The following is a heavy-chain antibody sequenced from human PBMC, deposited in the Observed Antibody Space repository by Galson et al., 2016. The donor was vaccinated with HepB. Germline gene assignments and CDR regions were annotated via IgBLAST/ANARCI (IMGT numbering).Heavy chain of an antibody. Sequence: SLRLSCAASGFTFSLYTMHWVRQAPGKGLEWVSLISNAASNKYYADSVKGRFTISRDNSKNTLYLQMNSLRTEDTATYYCANIHAGSFAFDIWGQGTMVIVSS. V-gene: IGHV3-30-3*01. CDR1: GFTFSLYT. CDR3: ANIHAGSFAFDI. D-gene: IGHD3-10*01. CDR2: ISNAASNK. J-gene: IGHJ3*02.